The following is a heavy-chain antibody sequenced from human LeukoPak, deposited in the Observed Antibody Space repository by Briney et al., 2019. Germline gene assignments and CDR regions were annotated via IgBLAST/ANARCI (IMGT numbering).Heavy chain of an antibody. Sequence: GRSLRLSCAASGFTFSSYGMHWVRPAPGKGLEWVAVISYDGSNKYYADSVKGPFTISRDNSKNTLYLQMNSQRAEDTAVYYCAKVLAGSYSEWGAFDIWGEGTMVTVSS. CDR2: ISYDGSNK. CDR1: GFTFSSYG. D-gene: IGHD1-26*01. V-gene: IGHV3-30*18. CDR3: AKVLAGSYSEWGAFDI. J-gene: IGHJ3*02.